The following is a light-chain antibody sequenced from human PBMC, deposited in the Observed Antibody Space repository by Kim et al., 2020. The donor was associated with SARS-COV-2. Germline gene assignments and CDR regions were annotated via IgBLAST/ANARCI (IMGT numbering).Light chain of an antibody. Sequence: ASVGDRITSSCRASQDIHNYLSWFPQKPGQAAKSLIYDGAILQSGVPSSFSGSGSGTHFTLTISNLHPEDVATYYCQHYNSDPLTFGGGTKVDIK. CDR2: DGA. J-gene: IGKJ4*01. V-gene: IGKV1-16*01. CDR1: QDIHNY. CDR3: QHYNSDPLT.